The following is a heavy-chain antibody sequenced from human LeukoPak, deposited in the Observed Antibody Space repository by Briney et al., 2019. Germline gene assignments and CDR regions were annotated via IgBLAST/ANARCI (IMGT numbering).Heavy chain of an antibody. J-gene: IGHJ4*02. V-gene: IGHV3-53*01. CDR3: ARENGLIYGYAFLDQ. Sequence: GGSLRLSCAVSGFTVSSSYMSWVRQAPGKGLEWVSVIESGGRTYYADPVKGRFTISRDSSKNTLYLQMNSLRAEDTAFYFCARENGLIYGYAFLDQWGQGTLVTVSS. CDR1: GFTVSSSY. D-gene: IGHD5-18*01. CDR2: IESGGRT.